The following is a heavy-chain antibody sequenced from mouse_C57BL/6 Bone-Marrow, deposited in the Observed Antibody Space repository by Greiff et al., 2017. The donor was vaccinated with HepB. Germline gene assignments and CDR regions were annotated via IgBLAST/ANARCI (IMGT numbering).Heavy chain of an antibody. D-gene: IGHD1-1*01. J-gene: IGHJ2*01. CDR1: GYTFTSYW. CDR2: IYPGSGST. Sequence: VQLQQPGAELVKPGASVKMSCKASGYTFTSYWITWVKQRPGQGLEWIGDIYPGSGSTNYNEKFKSKATLTVDTSSSTAYMQLSSLTSEDSAVYYCARDEVITAVVDTGFDYWGQGTTLTVSS. V-gene: IGHV1-55*01. CDR3: ARDEVITAVVDTGFDY.